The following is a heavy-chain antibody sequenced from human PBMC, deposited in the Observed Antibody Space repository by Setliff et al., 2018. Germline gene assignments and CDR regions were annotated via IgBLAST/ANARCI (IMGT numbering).Heavy chain of an antibody. Sequence: PSETLSLTCAVYGGSFSGYYWSWIRQPPGKGLEWIGSIYYSGSTYYNPSLKSRVTISVDTSKNQFSLKLSSVTAADTAVYYCARRGMGSSWFQGYFDYWGQGTLVTVSS. CDR3: ARRGMGSSWFQGYFDY. CDR1: GGSFSGYY. V-gene: IGHV4-34*01. J-gene: IGHJ4*02. CDR2: IYYSGST. D-gene: IGHD6-13*01.